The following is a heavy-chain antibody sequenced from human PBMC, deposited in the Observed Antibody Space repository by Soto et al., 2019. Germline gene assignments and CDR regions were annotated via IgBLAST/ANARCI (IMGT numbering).Heavy chain of an antibody. V-gene: IGHV3-23*01. Sequence: GGSLRLSCAASGFTFSSYAMSWVRQAPGKGLEWVSAISGSGGSTYSADSVKGRSTISRDNSKNTLYLQMNSLRAEDTAVYYCAKDQTYGSGSYYFSNFDYWGQGTLVTVSS. CDR2: ISGSGGST. D-gene: IGHD3-10*01. CDR3: AKDQTYGSGSYYFSNFDY. J-gene: IGHJ4*02. CDR1: GFTFSSYA.